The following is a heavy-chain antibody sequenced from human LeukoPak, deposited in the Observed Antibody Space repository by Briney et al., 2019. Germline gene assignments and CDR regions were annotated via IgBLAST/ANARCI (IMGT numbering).Heavy chain of an antibody. V-gene: IGHV5-51*01. J-gene: IGHJ6*02. CDR2: IYPGDSDT. D-gene: IGHD3-16*01. Sequence: RGESLKISCKGSGYTFSSYWIGWVRQMPGKGLEWMGIIYPGDSDTRYSPSFQGQVTISADKSISTAYLQWSSLKASDTAMYYCARSPPGGDYYYYGMDVWGQGTTVTVSS. CDR3: ARSPPGGDYYYYGMDV. CDR1: GYTFSSYW.